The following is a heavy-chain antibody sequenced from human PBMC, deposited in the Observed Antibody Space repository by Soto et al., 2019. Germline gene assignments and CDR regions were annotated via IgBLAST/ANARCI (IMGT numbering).Heavy chain of an antibody. Sequence: QMQLVQSGPEVKKPGTSVKVSCKASGFTFTSSAMQWVRQARGQRLEWIGWIVVGSGNTNYAQKSEERATITRDMSTSTANMELSSLRPEDTAVYYGAAGAPKVPATAPVDYWGKGTLVTVPS. CDR3: AAGAPKVPATAPVDY. J-gene: IGHJ4*02. V-gene: IGHV1-58*02. CDR1: GFTFTSSA. D-gene: IGHD2-2*01. CDR2: IVVGSGNT.